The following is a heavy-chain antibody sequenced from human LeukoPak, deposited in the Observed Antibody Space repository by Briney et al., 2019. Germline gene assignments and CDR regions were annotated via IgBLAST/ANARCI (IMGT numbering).Heavy chain of an antibody. CDR1: GGSFSGHY. Sequence: SETLSLTCAVYGGSFSGHYWSWIRQPPGKGLEWIGETSQSGSTNYNPSLKSRVTISADTSKNQFSVKLSSVTAADTAMYYCARRPRSSGSHDGPSGLDYWGQGNLVTVSS. CDR2: TSQSGST. D-gene: IGHD1-26*01. CDR3: ARRPRSSGSHDGPSGLDY. V-gene: IGHV4-34*01. J-gene: IGHJ4*02.